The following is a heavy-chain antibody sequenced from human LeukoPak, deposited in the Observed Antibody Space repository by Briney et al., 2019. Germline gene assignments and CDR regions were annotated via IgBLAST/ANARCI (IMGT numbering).Heavy chain of an antibody. CDR2: INHSGST. D-gene: IGHD3-3*01. CDR3: ARGGRTIFGVVIVKCGMDV. Sequence: SETLSLTCAVYGGSFSGYYWSWIRQPPGKGLEWIGEINHSGSTSYNPSLKSRVTISVDTSKNQFSLKLSSVTAADTAVYYCARGGRTIFGVVIVKCGMDVWGQGTTVTVSS. J-gene: IGHJ6*02. CDR1: GGSFSGYY. V-gene: IGHV4-34*01.